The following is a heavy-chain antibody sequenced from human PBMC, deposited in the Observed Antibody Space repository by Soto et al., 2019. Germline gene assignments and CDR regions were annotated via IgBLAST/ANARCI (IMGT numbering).Heavy chain of an antibody. V-gene: IGHV4-34*01. D-gene: IGHD6-25*01. CDR3: ARIRVAAGDY. CDR2: INHSGST. J-gene: IGHJ4*02. CDR1: GGSFSGYY. Sequence: QVQLQQWGAGLLKPSETLSLTCAVYGGSFSGYYWSWIRQPPGKGLEWIGEINHSGSTNYNPSLKSRVTISVDTSKNQFSLKLSSVTAADTAVYYCARIRVAAGDYWGQGTLVTVSS.